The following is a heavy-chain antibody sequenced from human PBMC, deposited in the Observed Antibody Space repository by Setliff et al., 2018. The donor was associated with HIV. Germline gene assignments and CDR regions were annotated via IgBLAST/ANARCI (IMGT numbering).Heavy chain of an antibody. V-gene: IGHV4-31*03. CDR3: SRGHFYDTLTGFYFDY. CDR2: IYYSGTT. Sequence: PSETLSLTCTVSGGSISSGGYYWSWIRHLPGRGLEWIGYIYYSGTTSYNPSLKRRLTISLDSSKNQFSLNLRSVTAADTAVYYCSRGHFYDTLTGFYFDYWGQGALVTVSS. D-gene: IGHD3-9*01. J-gene: IGHJ4*02. CDR1: GGSISSGGYY.